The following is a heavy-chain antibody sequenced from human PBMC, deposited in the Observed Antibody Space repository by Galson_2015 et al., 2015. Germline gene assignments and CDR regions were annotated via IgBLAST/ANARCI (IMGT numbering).Heavy chain of an antibody. V-gene: IGHV3-30*18. CDR3: VKERIQWLGGGFDF. CDR1: GFTFSSFG. J-gene: IGHJ4*02. Sequence: SLRLSCAASGFTFSSFGMHWVRQAPGKGLEWVALISDDGSNKYYADSVKGRFTISGDKSKNTLYLQMSSLRAEDTAVYYCVKERIQWLGGGFDFWGQGPLVTVSS. D-gene: IGHD6-19*01. CDR2: ISDDGSNK.